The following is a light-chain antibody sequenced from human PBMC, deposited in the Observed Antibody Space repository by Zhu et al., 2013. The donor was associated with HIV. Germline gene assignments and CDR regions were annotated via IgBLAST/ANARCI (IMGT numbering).Light chain of an antibody. J-gene: IGKJ4*01. CDR3: QQYGSSPLT. CDR2: GAS. V-gene: IGKV1-9*01. CDR1: QGINTH. Sequence: DTQLTQSPAFLSGAVDDTVRITCRASQGINTHLAWYQQKPGRAPKLLIYGASIRATGIPDRFSGSESGTDFTLTITRLEPEDFAVYFCQQYGSSPLTFGGGTKVELK.